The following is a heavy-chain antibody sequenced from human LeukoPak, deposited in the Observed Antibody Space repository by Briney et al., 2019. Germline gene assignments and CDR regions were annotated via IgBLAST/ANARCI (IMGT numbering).Heavy chain of an antibody. CDR2: INPSGGST. CDR1: GYTFTSYY. CDR3: ARTYYYDSSGYYYGNPIDY. J-gene: IGHJ4*02. Sequence: ASVKVSCKASGYTFTSYYMHWVRQAPGQGLEWMGIINPSGGSTSYAQKFQGRVTMTRDTSTSTVYMELSSPRSEDTAVYYCARTYYYDSSGYYYGNPIDYWGQGTLVTVSS. D-gene: IGHD3-22*01. V-gene: IGHV1-46*01.